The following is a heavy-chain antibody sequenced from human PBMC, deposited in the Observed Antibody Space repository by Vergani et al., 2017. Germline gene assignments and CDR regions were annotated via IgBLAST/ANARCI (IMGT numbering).Heavy chain of an antibody. CDR3: ARTPYYYDSSGSYYFDY. D-gene: IGHD3-22*01. Sequence: QVQLQESGPGLVKPSGTLSLTCAVSGGSISSSNWWSWARQPPGKGLEWVGEIYHSWSTNDNPSLKSRVTISVDKAKNHFSLKLSSVTAADTAVYYCARTPYYYDSSGSYYFDYWGQGTLVTVSS. J-gene: IGHJ4*02. V-gene: IGHV4-4*02. CDR1: GGSISSSNW. CDR2: IYHSWST.